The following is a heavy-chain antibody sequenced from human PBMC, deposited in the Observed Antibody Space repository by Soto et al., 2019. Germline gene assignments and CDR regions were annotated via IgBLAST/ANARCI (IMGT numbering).Heavy chain of an antibody. CDR1: GGPFASNP. V-gene: IGHV1-69*01. J-gene: IGHJ6*02. Sequence: QVQLVQSGAEVKKPGSSVKVSCKAPGGPFASNPFSWWRQAPGQGLEWMGGFIPIFGTANYAQKFQGRVTITADESTSTAYMELSSLRSEDTAVYYCARDCSSTSCYTRRKNYYYYGMDVWGQGTTVTVSS. CDR2: FIPIFGTA. D-gene: IGHD2-2*02. CDR3: ARDCSSTSCYTRRKNYYYYGMDV.